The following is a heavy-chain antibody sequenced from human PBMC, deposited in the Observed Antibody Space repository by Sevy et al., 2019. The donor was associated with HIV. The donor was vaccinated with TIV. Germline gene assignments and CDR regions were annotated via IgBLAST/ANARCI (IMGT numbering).Heavy chain of an antibody. Sequence: GGSLRLSCEASGFTFSSYWMHWVRQSPGKGLVWVSRISSDGSPTNYADSVKGRFTISRDNAKNTLYLQMNSLRAEDTALYYCARGYSYGYGMDVGGQGTTVTVSS. J-gene: IGHJ6*02. CDR1: GFTFSSYW. D-gene: IGHD5-18*01. CDR3: ARGYSYGYGMDV. V-gene: IGHV3-74*01. CDR2: ISSDGSPT.